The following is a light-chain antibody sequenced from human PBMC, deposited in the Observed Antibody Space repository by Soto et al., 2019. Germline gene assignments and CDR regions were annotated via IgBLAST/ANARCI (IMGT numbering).Light chain of an antibody. CDR2: GAS. J-gene: IGKJ1*01. Sequence: EIELTQSPGTLSLSPGERATLSCRASQSVTTSYLAWYQRKPGQAPRLLIYGASSRATGIPNRFSGSGSGTDFTLTISRLEPEDCAVYYCQHYGSSPRFGQGTKVEIK. V-gene: IGKV3-20*01. CDR1: QSVTTSY. CDR3: QHYGSSPR.